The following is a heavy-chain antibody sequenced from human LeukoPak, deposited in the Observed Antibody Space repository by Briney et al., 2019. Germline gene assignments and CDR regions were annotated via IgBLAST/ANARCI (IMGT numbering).Heavy chain of an antibody. CDR3: ARGRGYYYGSGSYYPPKKLISFDY. CDR1: GGYISSSSYY. CDR2: IYYSGST. Sequence: PSETLSLTCTVSGGYISSSSYYWGWIRQPPGKGLEWIGSIYYSGSTYYNPSLKSRVTISVDTSKNQFSLKLSSVTAADTAVYYCARGRGYYYGSGSYYPPKKLISFDYWGQGTLVTVSS. V-gene: IGHV4-39*07. D-gene: IGHD3-10*01. J-gene: IGHJ4*02.